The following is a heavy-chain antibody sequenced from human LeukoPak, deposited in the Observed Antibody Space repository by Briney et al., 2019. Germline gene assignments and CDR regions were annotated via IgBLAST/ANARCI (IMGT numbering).Heavy chain of an antibody. Sequence: SETLSLTCTISGASIDSYYWSWIRQPPGKGLEWIGYIYYSGTTNYNPSLKSRVTTSLDTSKNQFSLKLSSVTAADTAIYYCARDFSSSSTVYYYYYMDVWGKGTTVTVSS. CDR1: GASIDSYY. CDR3: ARDFSSSSTVYYYYYMDV. D-gene: IGHD6-6*01. V-gene: IGHV4-59*12. J-gene: IGHJ6*03. CDR2: IYYSGTT.